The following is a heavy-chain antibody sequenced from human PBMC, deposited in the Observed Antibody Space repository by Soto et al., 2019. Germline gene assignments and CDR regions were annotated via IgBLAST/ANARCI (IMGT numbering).Heavy chain of an antibody. D-gene: IGHD4-4*01. V-gene: IGHV1-58*02. CDR2: IVVGSGNT. J-gene: IGHJ6*03. CDR1: GFTFTSSA. CDR3: AASYDYSNSYYYYYMDV. Sequence: EASVKVSCKASGFTFTSSAMQWVRQARGQRLEWIGWIVVGSGNTDYAQKFQERVTITRDMSTSTAYMELSSLRSEDTAAYYCAASYDYSNSYYYYYMDVWGKGTTVTVSS.